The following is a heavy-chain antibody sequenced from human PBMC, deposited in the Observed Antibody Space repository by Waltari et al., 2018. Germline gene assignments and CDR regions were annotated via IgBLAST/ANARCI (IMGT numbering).Heavy chain of an antibody. V-gene: IGHV3-43*01. CDR3: AKDFAQYSGSHH. J-gene: IGHJ5*02. CDR2: ISWDGETT. Sequence: QLVESGGGVVQPGGSLRLTCAGSGYTFDDYAMQRVRQVPGKGLEWVSYISWDGETTYYADSVKGRFTLSRDNSKNSVFLQMNSLRKEDTALYYCAKDFAQYSGSHHWGQGTLVTVSS. D-gene: IGHD1-26*01. CDR1: GYTFDDYA.